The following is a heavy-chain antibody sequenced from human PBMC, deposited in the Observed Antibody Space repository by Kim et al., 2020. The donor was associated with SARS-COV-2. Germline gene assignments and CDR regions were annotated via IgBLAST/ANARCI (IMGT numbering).Heavy chain of an antibody. CDR1: GGSISSYY. J-gene: IGHJ4*02. V-gene: IGHV4-59*01. Sequence: SETLSLTCTVSGGSISSYYWSWIRQPPGKGLEWIGYIYYSGSTNYNPSLKSRVTISVDTSKNQFSLKLSSVTAADTAVYYCARVGPFLTTSLGYFDYWGQGTLVTVSS. CDR2: IYYSGST. D-gene: IGHD4-4*01. CDR3: ARVGPFLTTSLGYFDY.